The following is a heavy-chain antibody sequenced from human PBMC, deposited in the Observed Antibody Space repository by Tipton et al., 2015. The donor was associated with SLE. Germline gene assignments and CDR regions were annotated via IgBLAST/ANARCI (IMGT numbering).Heavy chain of an antibody. V-gene: IGHV1-69*09. CDR3: AREIRGDAFDI. CDR1: GGTFSSYA. CDR2: IIPILGIA. Sequence: QVQLVQSGAEVKKPGSSVKVSCKASGGTFSSYAISWVRQAPGQGLEWMGRIIPILGIANYAQKFQGRVTITADKSTSTAYMELSSLRSDDTAVYYCAREIRGDAFDIWGQGTMVTVSS. J-gene: IGHJ3*02. D-gene: IGHD1-26*01.